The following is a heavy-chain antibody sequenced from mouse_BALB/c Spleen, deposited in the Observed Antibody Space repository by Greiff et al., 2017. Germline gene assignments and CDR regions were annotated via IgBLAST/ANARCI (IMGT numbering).Heavy chain of an antibody. CDR2: ISNGGGST. Sequence: DVMLVESGGGLVQPGGSLKLSCAASGFTFSSYTMSWVRQTPEKRLEWVAYISNGGGSTYYPDTVKGRFTISRDNAKNTLYLQMSSLKSEDTAMYYCARHRDYGYVGAMDYWGQGTSVTVSS. V-gene: IGHV5-12-2*01. CDR3: ARHRDYGYVGAMDY. J-gene: IGHJ4*01. D-gene: IGHD1-2*01. CDR1: GFTFSSYT.